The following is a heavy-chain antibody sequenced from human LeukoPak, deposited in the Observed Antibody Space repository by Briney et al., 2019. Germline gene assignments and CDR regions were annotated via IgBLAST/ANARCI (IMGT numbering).Heavy chain of an antibody. D-gene: IGHD3-22*01. CDR3: ARNYYDSSGYSDYFDY. Sequence: SSETLSLTCTVSGGSISSYYWSWIRQPPGKGLEWIGFIFYSGTTNYNPSLKSRVTISVDTSKNQFSLKLSSVTAADTAVYYCARNYYDSSGYSDYFDYWGQGTLVTVSS. CDR2: IFYSGTT. CDR1: GGSISSYY. J-gene: IGHJ4*02. V-gene: IGHV4-59*12.